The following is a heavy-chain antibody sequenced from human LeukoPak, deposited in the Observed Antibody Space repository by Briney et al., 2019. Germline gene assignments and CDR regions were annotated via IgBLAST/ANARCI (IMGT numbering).Heavy chain of an antibody. CDR1: GFTFDDYG. CDR3: ALQGSMWFGELPYYFDY. CDR2: ISWNSDTI. J-gene: IGHJ4*02. V-gene: IGHV3-9*01. D-gene: IGHD3-10*01. Sequence: GGSLRLSCAASGFTFDDYGMHWVRQAPGKGLEWVSAISWNSDTIGYADSVKGRFTISRDNAKTSLYLQMNSLRAEDTAVYYCALQGSMWFGELPYYFDYWGQGTLVTVSS.